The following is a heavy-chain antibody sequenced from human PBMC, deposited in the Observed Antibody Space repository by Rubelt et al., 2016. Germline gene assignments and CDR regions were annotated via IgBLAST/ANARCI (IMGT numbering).Heavy chain of an antibody. CDR2: ISGSGGST. Sequence: ASGFTFSSYAMSWVRQAPGKGLEWVSAISGSGGSTYYADSVKGRFTISRDNAKNSLYLQMNSLRAEDTAVYYCARVNSADSSGYYATTFDYWGQGTLVTVSS. CDR3: ARVNSADSSGYYATTFDY. V-gene: IGHV3-23*01. J-gene: IGHJ4*02. CDR1: GFTFSSYA. D-gene: IGHD3-22*01.